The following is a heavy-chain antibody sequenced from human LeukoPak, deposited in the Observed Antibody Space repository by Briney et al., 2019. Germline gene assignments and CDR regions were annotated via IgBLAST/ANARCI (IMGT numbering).Heavy chain of an antibody. CDR3: ARIREDYGGNTYPDY. V-gene: IGHV4-59*05. D-gene: IGHD4-23*01. Sequence: SETLSLTCTVSAGSINSYYWSWIRQPPGKGLEWIGSIYYSGSTYYNPSLKSRVTISVDTSKNQFSLKLSSVTAADTAVYYCARIREDYGGNTYPDYWGQGTLVTVSS. CDR1: AGSINSYY. J-gene: IGHJ4*02. CDR2: IYYSGST.